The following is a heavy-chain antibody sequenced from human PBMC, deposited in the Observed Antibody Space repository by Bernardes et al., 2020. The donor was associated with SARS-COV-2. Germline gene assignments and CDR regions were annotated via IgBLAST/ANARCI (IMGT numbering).Heavy chain of an antibody. CDR3: ARDLVPYRPDY. CDR2: ISRSNSTI. D-gene: IGHD3-16*02. V-gene: IGHV3-48*02. J-gene: IGHJ4*02. Sequence: ISRSNSTIYYAVSVKGRFTISRDDAKNSLYLQMNSLRDEDTAVYYCARDLVPYRPDYWGQG.